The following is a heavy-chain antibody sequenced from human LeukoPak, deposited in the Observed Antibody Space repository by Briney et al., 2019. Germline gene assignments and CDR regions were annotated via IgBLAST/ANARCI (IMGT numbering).Heavy chain of an antibody. CDR3: ARGDVYGGNSRHAFDI. J-gene: IGHJ3*02. CDR1: GYTFTSYD. D-gene: IGHD4-23*01. Sequence: ASVKVSCKASGYTFTSYDINWVRQATGQGLEWMGWMNPNSGNTGYAQKLQGRVTMTRNTSISTAYMELSSLRSEDTAVYYCARGDVYGGNSRHAFDIWGQGTMVTVSS. V-gene: IGHV1-8*01. CDR2: MNPNSGNT.